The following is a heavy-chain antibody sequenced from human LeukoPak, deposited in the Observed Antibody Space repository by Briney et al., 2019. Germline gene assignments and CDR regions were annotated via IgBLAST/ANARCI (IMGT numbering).Heavy chain of an antibody. CDR2: IAPSVDTT. Sequence: ASVKVSCKSFGFTFTNYLLHWVRQAPGQGLEWVGRIAPSVDTTNYAQKFRGRVTMTWDTSTSTVYMELSSLRSDDTAIYYCVREESGGYFDYWGQGTLVTVSS. V-gene: IGHV1-46*01. J-gene: IGHJ4*02. CDR3: VREESGGYFDY. CDR1: GFTFTNYL. D-gene: IGHD2-8*02.